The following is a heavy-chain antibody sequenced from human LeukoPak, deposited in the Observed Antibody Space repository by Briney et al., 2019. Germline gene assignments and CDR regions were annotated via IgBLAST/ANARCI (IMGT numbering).Heavy chain of an antibody. Sequence: SETLSLTCTVSGGSISSHYWSWIRQPPGKGLEWIGYIYYSGSTNYNPSLKSRVTISVDTSKNQFSLKLSSVTAADTAVYYCARVRDLSSGWYYFDYWGQGTLVTVSS. CDR2: IYYSGST. J-gene: IGHJ4*02. CDR1: GGSISSHY. V-gene: IGHV4-59*11. CDR3: ARVRDLSSGWYYFDY. D-gene: IGHD6-19*01.